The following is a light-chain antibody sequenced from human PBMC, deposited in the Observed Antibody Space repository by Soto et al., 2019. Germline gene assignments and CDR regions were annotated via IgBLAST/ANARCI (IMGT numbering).Light chain of an antibody. CDR3: QQLKTYPFT. CDR2: DAS. V-gene: IGKV1-13*02. Sequence: AIQLTQSPSSLSASVGDRVSITCRASQGISSALAWYQHKPGKAPKILIYDASSLQSGVPSRFSGSESGTKCTLTISSLQPEDFAPYYCQQLKTYPFTFGQGTRLEIK. J-gene: IGKJ5*01. CDR1: QGISSA.